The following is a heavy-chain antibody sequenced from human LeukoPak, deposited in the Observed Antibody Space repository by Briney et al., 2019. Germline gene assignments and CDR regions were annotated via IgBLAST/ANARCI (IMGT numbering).Heavy chain of an antibody. CDR3: ARSFIDYGAMPCALDI. CDR1: GYTFTGYY. D-gene: IGHD4-17*01. Sequence: ASVKVSCKASGYTFTGYYMHWVRQAPGQGLKWMGWINPNRGGTNHAQKFQGRVTMTRDTSISTAYMELSRLTSDDTAAYYCARSFIDYGAMPCALDIWGQGTMVTVSS. V-gene: IGHV1-2*02. J-gene: IGHJ3*02. CDR2: INPNRGGT.